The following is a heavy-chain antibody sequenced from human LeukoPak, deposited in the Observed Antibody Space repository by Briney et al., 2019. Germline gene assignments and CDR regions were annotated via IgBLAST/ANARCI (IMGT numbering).Heavy chain of an antibody. CDR1: GYTFTSYG. Sequence: GASVKVSCEASGYTFTSYGISWVRQAPGQGLEWMGWISAYNGNTNYAQKLQGRVTMTTDTSTSTAYMELRSLRSDDTAAYYCARDKGYSSSWYGDYWGQGTLVTVSS. D-gene: IGHD6-13*01. V-gene: IGHV1-18*01. J-gene: IGHJ4*02. CDR2: ISAYNGNT. CDR3: ARDKGYSSSWYGDY.